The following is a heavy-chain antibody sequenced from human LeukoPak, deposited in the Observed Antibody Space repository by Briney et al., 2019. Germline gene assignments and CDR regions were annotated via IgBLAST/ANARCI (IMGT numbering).Heavy chain of an antibody. CDR1: GDSFSSNSAA. CDR2: TYYRYRWYN. CDR3: ARDSPLTTVTTFPYWYFDL. V-gene: IGHV6-1*01. D-gene: IGHD4-17*01. Sequence: SQTLSLTCDISGDSFSSNSAAWTWIRQSPSRGLEWLGRTYYRYRWYNDYAVSVKSRITINPDTSKNQFSLQLNSVTPEDTAVYYCARDSPLTTVTTFPYWYFDLWGRGTLVTVSS. J-gene: IGHJ2*01.